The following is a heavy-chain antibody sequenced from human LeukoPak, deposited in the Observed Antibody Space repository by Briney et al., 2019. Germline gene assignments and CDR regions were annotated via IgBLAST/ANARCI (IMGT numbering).Heavy chain of an antibody. J-gene: IGHJ4*02. CDR3: ARDTLMVDPPPFDY. V-gene: IGHV3-21*01. CDR1: GFTFSSYS. Sequence: GGSLRLSCAASGFTFSSYSMNWVRQAPGKGLEWVSSISSSSSYIYYADSVKGRFTISRDNAKNSLYLQMNSLRAEDTAVYYCARDTLMVDPPPFDYWGQGTLVTVSS. D-gene: IGHD2-8*01. CDR2: ISSSSSYI.